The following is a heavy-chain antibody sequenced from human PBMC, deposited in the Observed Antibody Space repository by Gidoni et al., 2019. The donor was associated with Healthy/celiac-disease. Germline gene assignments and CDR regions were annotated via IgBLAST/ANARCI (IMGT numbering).Heavy chain of an antibody. D-gene: IGHD6-13*01. CDR3: ARDRRGAAAAQFDY. J-gene: IGHJ4*02. CDR2: ISCSSSYI. V-gene: IGHV3-21*01. Sequence: EVQLVESGGGLVKPGGSLRLSCAASGFTFSSYSMNWVRQAPGKGLEWVSSISCSSSYIYYADSVKGRFTIARDNAKNSLYLQMNSLRAEDTAVYYCARDRRGAAAAQFDYWGQGTLVTVSS. CDR1: GFTFSSYS.